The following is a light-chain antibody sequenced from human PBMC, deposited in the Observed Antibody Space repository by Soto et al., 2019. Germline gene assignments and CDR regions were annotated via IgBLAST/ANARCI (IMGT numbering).Light chain of an antibody. Sequence: QSALTQPASVSASPGQSSTISCTGTSSDVGASNYVSWYQQHPGKAPKLMIYEVSNRPSGVSNRFSGSKSGSTASLTISGLQAEDEADYYCSSYTSSSTLAYVFGTGTKLTVL. CDR1: SSDVGASNY. CDR2: EVS. J-gene: IGLJ1*01. V-gene: IGLV2-14*01. CDR3: SSYTSSSTLAYV.